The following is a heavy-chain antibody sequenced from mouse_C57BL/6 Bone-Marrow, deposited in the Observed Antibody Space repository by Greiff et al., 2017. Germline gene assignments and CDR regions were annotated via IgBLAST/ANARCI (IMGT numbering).Heavy chain of an antibody. CDR2: ISSGGSYT. CDR1: GFTFSSYG. CDR3: ARTTGH. J-gene: IGHJ3*01. Sequence: EVQVVESGGDLVKPGGSLKLSCAASGFTFSSYGMSWVRQTPDKRLEWVATISSGGSYTYYPDSVKGRFTISRDNAKNTLYLQMSRLKSEDTAMYYCARTTGHWGKGTLVTVSA. D-gene: IGHD6-1*01. V-gene: IGHV5-6*01.